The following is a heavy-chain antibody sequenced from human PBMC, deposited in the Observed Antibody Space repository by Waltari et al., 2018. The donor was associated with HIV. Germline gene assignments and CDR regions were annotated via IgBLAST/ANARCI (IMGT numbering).Heavy chain of an antibody. J-gene: IGHJ5*02. CDR3: ARKVVVGASWWFDP. Sequence: QVQLVQSGAEVKKPGASVKVSCKASGYTFISYGISWVRQAPGQGLEWMGWISVYNGNTNYAQELQGRVTMSTDTSTSTAYMERRSLRSDDTAVYYCARKVVVGASWWFDPWGQGTLVTVSS. D-gene: IGHD1-26*01. CDR1: GYTFISYG. CDR2: ISVYNGNT. V-gene: IGHV1-18*01.